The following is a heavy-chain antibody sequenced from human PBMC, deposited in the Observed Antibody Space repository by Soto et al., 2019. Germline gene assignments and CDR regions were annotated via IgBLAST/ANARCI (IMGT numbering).Heavy chain of an antibody. CDR3: AKALRAARRTGYYGMDV. CDR1: GFTFTSYG. J-gene: IGHJ6*02. V-gene: IGHV3-30*18. Sequence: PGGSLRLSCAASGFTFTSYGMHWVRQAPGNGLEWVAVISYDGSNKYYADSVKGRFTISRDNSKNTLYLQMNSLRAEDTAVYYCAKALRAARRTGYYGMDVWGQGTTVTVSS. D-gene: IGHD6-6*01. CDR2: ISYDGSNK.